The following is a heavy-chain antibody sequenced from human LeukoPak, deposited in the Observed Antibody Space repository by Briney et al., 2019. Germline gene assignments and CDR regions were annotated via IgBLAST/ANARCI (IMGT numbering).Heavy chain of an antibody. D-gene: IGHD6-19*01. Sequence: PGGSLRLSCAASGFTFSSYAMSWVRQAPGKGLEWVSAITGSGFTTSYADSVKGRFTISRDNSKNTLYLQMNSLTAGDTAVYYCAKGDQWLVPSWGQGTLVTVSS. CDR2: ITGSGFTT. J-gene: IGHJ4*02. CDR3: AKGDQWLVPS. CDR1: GFTFSSYA. V-gene: IGHV3-23*01.